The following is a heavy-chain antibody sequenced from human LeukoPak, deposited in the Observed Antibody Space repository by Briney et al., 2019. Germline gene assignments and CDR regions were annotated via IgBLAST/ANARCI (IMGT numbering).Heavy chain of an antibody. D-gene: IGHD5-12*01. V-gene: IGHV1-2*02. Sequence: ASVKVSCKASEYTFTGSYIHWVRQAPGQGLEWMGWINPNSGGTSYAQKFQGRVTMTRDTSVTTAYMELSRLRSDDTAVYYCARYSGYDEPFEYWGQGTLVTVSS. J-gene: IGHJ4*02. CDR3: ARYSGYDEPFEY. CDR1: EYTFTGSY. CDR2: INPNSGGT.